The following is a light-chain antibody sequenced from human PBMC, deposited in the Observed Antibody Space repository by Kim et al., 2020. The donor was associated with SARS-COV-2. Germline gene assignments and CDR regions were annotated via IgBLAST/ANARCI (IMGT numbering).Light chain of an antibody. Sequence: SPGQTARITCSGDAVPKQYAYWYQQKPGQAPVLVIYKDSERPSGIPERFSGSSSGTTVTLTISGVQAEDEADYYCQSADSSGTVVFGGGTKLTVL. CDR2: KDS. CDR1: AVPKQY. V-gene: IGLV3-25*03. J-gene: IGLJ2*01. CDR3: QSADSSGTVV.